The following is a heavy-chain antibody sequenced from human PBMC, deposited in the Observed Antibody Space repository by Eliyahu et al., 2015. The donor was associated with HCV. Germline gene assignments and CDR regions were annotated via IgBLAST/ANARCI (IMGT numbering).Heavy chain of an antibody. V-gene: IGHV3-11*06. Sequence: QVQLVESGGGLVKPGGXLXLSCAASXFTFRXYYLSWIRQAPGKGLXXVSYISSSSRDIKYADSVKGRFTISRDNAKNSLFLQMNSLRVEDTAVYYCARDETKYNYDSNNYSPDAFDIWGQGAMVTVSS. J-gene: IGHJ3*02. CDR2: ISSSSRDI. CDR3: ARDETKYNYDSNNYSPDAFDI. CDR1: XFTFRXYY. D-gene: IGHD3-22*01.